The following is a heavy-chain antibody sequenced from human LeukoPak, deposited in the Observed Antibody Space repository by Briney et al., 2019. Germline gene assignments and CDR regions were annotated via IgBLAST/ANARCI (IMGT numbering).Heavy chain of an antibody. D-gene: IGHD3-3*01. V-gene: IGHV4-39*01. CDR3: ARLSGAIFGVVITLYYFDY. CDR2: IYYSGST. Sequence: SETLSLTCTVSGGSISSSSYYWGWIRQPPGKGLEWIGSIYYSGSTYYNPSLKSRVTISVDTSKNQLSLKLSSVTAADTAVYYCARLSGAIFGVVITLYYFDYWGQGTLVTVSS. J-gene: IGHJ4*02. CDR1: GGSISSSSYY.